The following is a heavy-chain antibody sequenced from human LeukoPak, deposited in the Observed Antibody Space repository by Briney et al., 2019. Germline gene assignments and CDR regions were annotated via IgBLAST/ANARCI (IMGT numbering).Heavy chain of an antibody. D-gene: IGHD6-13*01. CDR3: ASSPRLAAAATTPIP. CDR2: IIPILGIA. V-gene: IGHV1-69*04. CDR1: GGTFSSYA. J-gene: IGHJ5*02. Sequence: SVKVSCKASGGTFSSYAISWVRQAPGQGLEWMGRIIPILGIANYAQKFQGRVTITADKSTSTAYMELSSLRSDDTAVYYCASSPRLAAAATTPIPWGQGTLVTVSS.